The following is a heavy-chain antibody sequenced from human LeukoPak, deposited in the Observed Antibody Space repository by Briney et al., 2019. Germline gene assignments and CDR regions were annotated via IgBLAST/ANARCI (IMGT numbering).Heavy chain of an antibody. CDR2: INGSGDKT. J-gene: IGHJ4*02. Sequence: PGGSLRLSCAASGFTLSNYAMNWVRQAPGKGLEWVSSINGSGDKTYYADSVKGRFTISRDNSKNTLYLQMDSLRAEDTAVYYCAKDRSGMGYYFDFWGQGTLVTVSS. CDR1: GFTLSNYA. D-gene: IGHD1-26*01. V-gene: IGHV3-23*01. CDR3: AKDRSGMGYYFDF.